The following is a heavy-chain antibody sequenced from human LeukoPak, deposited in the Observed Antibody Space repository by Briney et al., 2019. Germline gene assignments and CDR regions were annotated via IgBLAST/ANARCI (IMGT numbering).Heavy chain of an antibody. D-gene: IGHD3-10*01. V-gene: IGHV3-53*01. Sequence: GGSLRLSCAASGFTVSSNYMSWVRQAPGKGLEWVSVIYSGGSTYYADSVKGRFTISGDNSKNTLYLQMNSLRAEDTAVYYCARGQSGSYYYYYYYGMDVWGQGTTVTVSS. CDR3: ARGQSGSYYYYYYYGMDV. CDR1: GFTVSSNY. CDR2: IYSGGST. J-gene: IGHJ6*02.